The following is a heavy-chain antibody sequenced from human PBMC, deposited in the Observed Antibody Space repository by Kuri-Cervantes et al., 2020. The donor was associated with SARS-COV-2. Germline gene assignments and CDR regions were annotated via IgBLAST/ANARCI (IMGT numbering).Heavy chain of an antibody. J-gene: IGHJ3*02. CDR3: ASRRGYSYGIAVGDAFDI. Sequence: SVKVSCKASGGTFSSYAISWVRQAPGQGLERMGGIIPIFGTANYAQKFQGRVTITTDESTSTAYMELSRLRSEDTAVYYCASRRGYSYGIAVGDAFDIWGQGTMVTVSS. V-gene: IGHV1-69*05. CDR2: IIPIFGTA. D-gene: IGHD5-18*01. CDR1: GGTFSSYA.